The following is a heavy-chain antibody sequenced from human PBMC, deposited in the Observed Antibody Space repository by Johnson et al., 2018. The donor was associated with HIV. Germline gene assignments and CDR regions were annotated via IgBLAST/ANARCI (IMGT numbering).Heavy chain of an antibody. Sequence: QVQLVESGGGVVQPGRSLRLSCAASGFTFGSYALHWVRQAPGKGLEWVALISYDGSNRNYADSVKGRFTISRDNSKNTLYLQMNSLRAEDTAVYYCARVLTTRGAFDIWGQGTMVTVSS. CDR1: GFTFGSYA. CDR2: ISYDGSNR. V-gene: IGHV3-30*04. CDR3: ARVLTTRGAFDI. J-gene: IGHJ3*02. D-gene: IGHD3-9*01.